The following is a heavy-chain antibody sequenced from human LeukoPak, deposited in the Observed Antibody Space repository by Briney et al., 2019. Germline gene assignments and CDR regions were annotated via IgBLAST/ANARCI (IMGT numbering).Heavy chain of an antibody. J-gene: IGHJ6*03. CDR3: ARAREGYYDSSGYSPYYYYYMDV. CDR1: GDSVSSNSAA. D-gene: IGHD3-22*01. V-gene: IGHV6-1*01. Sequence: SQTLSLTCAISGDSVSSNSAAWNWIRQSPSRGLEWLGRTYYRSKWYNDYAVSVKSRITINPDTSKNQFSLQLNSVTPEDTAVYYCARAREGYYDSSGYSPYYYYYMDVWGKGTTVTISS. CDR2: TYYRSKWYN.